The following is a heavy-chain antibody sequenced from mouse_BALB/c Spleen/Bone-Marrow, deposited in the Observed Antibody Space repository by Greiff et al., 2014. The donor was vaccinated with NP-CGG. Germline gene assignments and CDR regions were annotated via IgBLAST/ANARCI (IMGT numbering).Heavy chain of an antibody. J-gene: IGHJ4*01. D-gene: IGHD1-1*01. CDR1: GYTFTDYA. CDR3: ARYGYGSSYYAMDY. V-gene: IGHV1-67*01. Sequence: QVQLQQSGPELVRPGVSVKISCKGSGYTFTDYAMHWVKQSHAKSPEWIGVISTYSGNTNYNQKFKGKATMTVDKSSSTAYMELARLTSEDSAIYYCARYGYGSSYYAMDYWGQGTSVTVSS. CDR2: ISTYSGNT.